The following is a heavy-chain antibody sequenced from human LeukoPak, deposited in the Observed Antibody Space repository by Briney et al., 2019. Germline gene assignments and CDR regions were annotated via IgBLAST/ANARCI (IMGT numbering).Heavy chain of an antibody. CDR3: ATGGRFLEWVKGAFDI. V-gene: IGHV1-24*01. J-gene: IGHJ3*02. D-gene: IGHD3-3*01. CDR2: FDPEDGET. Sequence: ASVKVSCKVPGYTLTELSMHWVRQAPGKGLEWMGGFDPEDGETIYAQKFQGRVTMTEDTSTDTAYMELSSLRSEDTAVYYCATGGRFLEWVKGAFDIWGQGTMVTVSS. CDR1: GYTLTELS.